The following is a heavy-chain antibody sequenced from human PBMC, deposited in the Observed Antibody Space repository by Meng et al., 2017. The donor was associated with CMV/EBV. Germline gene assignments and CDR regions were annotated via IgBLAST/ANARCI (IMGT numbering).Heavy chain of an antibody. D-gene: IGHD5-18*01. J-gene: IGHJ4*02. Sequence: GESLKISCAASGFTFSSYAMSWVRQAPGKGLEWVSAISGSGGSTYYADSVKSRFTISRDNSKNTLYLQMNSLRAEDTAVYYCAKTPDTAMVFDYWGQGTLVTVSS. V-gene: IGHV3-23*01. CDR1: GFTFSSYA. CDR2: ISGSGGST. CDR3: AKTPDTAMVFDY.